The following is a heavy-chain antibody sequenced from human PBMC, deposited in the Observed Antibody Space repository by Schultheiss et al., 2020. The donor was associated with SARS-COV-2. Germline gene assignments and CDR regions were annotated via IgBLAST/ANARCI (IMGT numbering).Heavy chain of an antibody. D-gene: IGHD6-19*01. V-gene: IGHV3-21*01. J-gene: IGHJ5*02. CDR3: ASWLHRFDP. CDR1: GFTFSSYE. Sequence: GGSLRLSCAASGFTFSSYEMNWVRQAPGKGLEWVSSISSSSSYIYYADSVKGRFTISRDNAKNSLYLQMNSLRAEDTAVYYCASWLHRFDPWGQGTLVTVSS. CDR2: ISSSSSYI.